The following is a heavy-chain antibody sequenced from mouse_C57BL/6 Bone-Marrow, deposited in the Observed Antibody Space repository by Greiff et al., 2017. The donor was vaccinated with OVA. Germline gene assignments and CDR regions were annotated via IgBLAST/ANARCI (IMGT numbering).Heavy chain of an antibody. CDR2: IYPGDGDT. D-gene: IGHD2-3*01. J-gene: IGHJ3*01. CDR3: AAIYDGYFWFAY. V-gene: IGHV1-82*01. Sequence: VKVVESGPELVKPGASVKISCKASGYAFSSSWMNWVKQRPGKGLEWIGRIYPGDGDTNYNGKFKGKATLTADKSSSTAYMQLSSLTSEDSAVYFCAAIYDGYFWFAYWGQGTLVTVSA. CDR1: GYAFSSSW.